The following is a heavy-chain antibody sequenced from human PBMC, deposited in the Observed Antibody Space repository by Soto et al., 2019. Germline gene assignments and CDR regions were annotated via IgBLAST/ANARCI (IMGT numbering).Heavy chain of an antibody. V-gene: IGHV3-21*01. CDR3: ARELGDYYSGTSY. CDR1: GFNFKTYA. D-gene: IGHD2-21*01. CDR2: ISPNSDYI. Sequence: GGSLRLSCTVSGFNFKTYAMNWVRQAPGKGLEWVSYISPNSDYIYYSDSLKGRVTISRDNAKNSLYLQMDSLRVKDTALYFCARELGDYYSGTSYWGQGALVTVSS. J-gene: IGHJ4*02.